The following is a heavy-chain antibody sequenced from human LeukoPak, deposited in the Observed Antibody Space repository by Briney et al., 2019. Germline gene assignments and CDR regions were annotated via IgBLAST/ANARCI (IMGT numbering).Heavy chain of an antibody. CDR1: GGTFSSYA. J-gene: IGHJ4*02. CDR2: IIPIFGTA. CDR3: ASGYDYGDPTNYYFDY. D-gene: IGHD4-17*01. V-gene: IGHV1-69*05. Sequence: SVKVSCKASGGTFSSYAISWVRQAPGQGLEWMGGIIPIFGTANYAQKFQGRVTITTDESTSTAYMELSSLRSEDTAVYYCASGYDYGDPTNYYFDYWGQGTLVTVSS.